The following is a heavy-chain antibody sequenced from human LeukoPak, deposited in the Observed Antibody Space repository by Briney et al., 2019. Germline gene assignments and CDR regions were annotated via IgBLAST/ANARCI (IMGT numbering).Heavy chain of an antibody. D-gene: IGHD4-17*01. Sequence: ASVKVSCKASGYTFTSYYMHWMRQAPGQGLEWMGIINPSCGSTSYAQKFQGRVTMTRDTSTSTVYMELSSPRSEDTAVYYCARGPGDYGYYYYYGMDVWGQGTTVTVSS. CDR3: ARGPGDYGYYYYYGMDV. CDR2: INPSCGST. CDR1: GYTFTSYY. J-gene: IGHJ6*02. V-gene: IGHV1-46*01.